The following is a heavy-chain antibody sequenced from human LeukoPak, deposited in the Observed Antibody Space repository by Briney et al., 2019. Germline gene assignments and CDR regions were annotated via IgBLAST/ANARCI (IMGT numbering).Heavy chain of an antibody. D-gene: IGHD3-10*01. CDR3: ARDFSLWFAFDY. J-gene: IGHJ4*02. CDR2: ISSSSSYI. CDR1: GFTFSSYA. V-gene: IGHV3-21*01. Sequence: GGSLRLSCAASGFTFSSYAMSWVRQAPGKGLEWVSSISSSSSYIYYADSVKGRFTISRDNAKNSLYLQMNSLRAEDTAVYYCARDFSLWFAFDYWGQGTLVTVSS.